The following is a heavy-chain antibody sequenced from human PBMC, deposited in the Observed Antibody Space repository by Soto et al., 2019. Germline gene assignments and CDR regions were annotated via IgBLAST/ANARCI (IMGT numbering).Heavy chain of an antibody. CDR2: FHPEDGET. CDR1: GYTLTELS. D-gene: IGHD4-17*01. Sequence: ASVKVSCKVSGYTLTELSMHWVRQAPGKGLEWMGGFHPEDGETIYAQKFQGRVTMTEDTSTDTAYMELSSLRSEDTAVYYCASNRAYCDYVAVWFDPWGQGTLVTVSS. J-gene: IGHJ5*02. V-gene: IGHV1-24*01. CDR3: ASNRAYCDYVAVWFDP.